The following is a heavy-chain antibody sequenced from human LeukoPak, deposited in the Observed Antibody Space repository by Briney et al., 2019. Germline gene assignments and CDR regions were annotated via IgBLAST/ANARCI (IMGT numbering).Heavy chain of an antibody. V-gene: IGHV3-30*18. D-gene: IGHD3-10*01. CDR2: ISHDGSDS. CDR1: GFTFSSYG. CDR3: AKELYFGSGSYPDY. J-gene: IGHJ4*02. Sequence: PGGSLRLSCAASGFTFSSYGMHWVRQAPGKGLEWVAVISHDGSDSHYADSVKGRFTLSRDNSKNTVYLQMSSLRPEDTAVYFCAKELYFGSGSYPDYWGQGTLVRVSS.